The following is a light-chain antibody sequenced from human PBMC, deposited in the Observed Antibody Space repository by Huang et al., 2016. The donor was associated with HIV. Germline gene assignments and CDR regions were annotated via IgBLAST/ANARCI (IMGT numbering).Light chain of an antibody. J-gene: IGKJ2*01. Sequence: DIVMTQSPLSLPVTPGEPASISCRSSQSLLHSNGYNYLDWYLQKPGQSPQLLIYLGSNRASGVPDRFSGSGSGTDFTLKISRVEAEDVGVYYCMQALQTPWACGQGTKLEIK. CDR3: MQALQTPWA. CDR1: QSLLHSNGYNY. V-gene: IGKV2-28*01. CDR2: LGS.